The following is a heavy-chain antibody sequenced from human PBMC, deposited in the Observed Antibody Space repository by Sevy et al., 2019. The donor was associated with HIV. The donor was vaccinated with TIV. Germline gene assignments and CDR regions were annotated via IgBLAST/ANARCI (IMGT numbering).Heavy chain of an antibody. J-gene: IGHJ4*02. D-gene: IGHD5-12*01. CDR2: INPNTGVT. CDR3: AVLATISSFDY. Sequence: ASVKVSCKASGYTFAVYYLHWVRQAPGQGLAWMGRINPNTGVTNYAQKFQGRVTMTRDTSITTAYMELHRLGSDDTAVYYCAVLATISSFDYWGQGSLVTVSS. V-gene: IGHV1-2*06. CDR1: GYTFAVYY.